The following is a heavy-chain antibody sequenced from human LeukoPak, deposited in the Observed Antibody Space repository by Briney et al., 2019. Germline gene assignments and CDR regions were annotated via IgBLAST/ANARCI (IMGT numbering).Heavy chain of an antibody. D-gene: IGHD5-18*01. CDR2: ISYDGSNK. CDR1: GFTFSSYA. V-gene: IGHV3-30*04. Sequence: PGGSLRLSCAASGFTFSSYAMHWVRQAPGKGLEWVAVISYDGSNKYYADSVKGRFTISRDNSKNTLYLQMNSLRAEDTAVYYCARDQNVDTAMDDPPPRIFQHWGQGTLVTDSS. CDR3: ARDQNVDTAMDDPPPRIFQH. J-gene: IGHJ1*01.